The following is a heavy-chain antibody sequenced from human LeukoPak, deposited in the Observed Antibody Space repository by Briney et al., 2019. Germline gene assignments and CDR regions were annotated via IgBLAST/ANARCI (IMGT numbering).Heavy chain of an antibody. CDR3: AKEASGCSSGWYSDAFDI. Sequence: GGSLRPSCAASGFTFSSYGMHWVRQAPGKGLEWVAVISYDGSNKYYADSVKGRFTISSDNSKNTLYLQMNSLRAEDTAVYYCAKEASGCSSGWYSDAFDIWGQGTMVTVSS. J-gene: IGHJ3*02. V-gene: IGHV3-30*18. CDR2: ISYDGSNK. D-gene: IGHD6-19*01. CDR1: GFTFSSYG.